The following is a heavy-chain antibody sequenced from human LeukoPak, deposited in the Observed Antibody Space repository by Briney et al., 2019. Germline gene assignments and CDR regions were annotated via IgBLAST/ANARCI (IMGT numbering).Heavy chain of an antibody. J-gene: IGHJ3*02. V-gene: IGHV3-21*01. CDR3: ASSARPDAFDI. CDR2: VSSSSSYI. CDR1: GFTFSSYS. D-gene: IGHD6-6*01. Sequence: PGGSLRLSCAASGFTFSSYSMNWVRQAPGKGLEWVSSVSSSSSYIYYADSVKGRFTISRDNAKNSLYLQMNSLRAEDTAVYYCASSARPDAFDIWGQGTMVTVSS.